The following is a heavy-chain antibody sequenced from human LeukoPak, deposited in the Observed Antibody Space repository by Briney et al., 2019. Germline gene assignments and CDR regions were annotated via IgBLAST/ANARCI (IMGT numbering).Heavy chain of an antibody. D-gene: IGHD3-22*01. CDR1: GYTFTSYY. CDR3: ARDYDSSGPPDY. V-gene: IGHV1-46*01. J-gene: IGHJ4*02. CDR2: INPSGGST. Sequence: ASVKVSCKASGYTFTSYYMHWVRQAPGQGLDWMGIINPSGGSTSYAQKFQGRVTMTRDMSTSTVYMELGSLRSEDTAVYYCARDYDSSGPPDYWGQGTLVTVSS.